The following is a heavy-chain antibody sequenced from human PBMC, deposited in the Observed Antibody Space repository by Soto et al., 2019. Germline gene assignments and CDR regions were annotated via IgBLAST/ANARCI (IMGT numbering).Heavy chain of an antibody. CDR3: AADLSVTMVRGVIITLGDY. J-gene: IGHJ4*02. D-gene: IGHD3-10*01. Sequence: ASVKVSCKASGFTFTSSAVQWVRQARGQRLEWIGWIVVGSGNTNYAQKFQERVTITRDMSTSTAYMERSSLRSEDTAVYYCAADLSVTMVRGVIITLGDYWGQGTLVTVSS. CDR1: GFTFTSSA. CDR2: IVVGSGNT. V-gene: IGHV1-58*01.